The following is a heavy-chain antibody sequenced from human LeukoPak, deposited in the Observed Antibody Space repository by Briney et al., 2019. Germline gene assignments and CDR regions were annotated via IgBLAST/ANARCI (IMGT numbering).Heavy chain of an antibody. J-gene: IGHJ5*02. Sequence: GDSLKISCKGPEYDFANYWIGWVRQTPGRGLEWMGIAHPATSIIHYGPSFQGRVTISFDRSLSTAYLQWTSLKASDSGMYFCARRKFYDTYLDPWGRGTLVTVSS. V-gene: IGHV5-51*01. CDR1: EYDFANYW. D-gene: IGHD2/OR15-2a*01. CDR3: ARRKFYDTYLDP. CDR2: AHPATSII.